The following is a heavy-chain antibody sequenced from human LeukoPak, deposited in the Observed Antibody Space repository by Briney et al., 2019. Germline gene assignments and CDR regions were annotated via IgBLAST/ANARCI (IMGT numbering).Heavy chain of an antibody. CDR1: GYTFTSYD. J-gene: IGHJ6*03. CDR3: ARGHDYGDYLLYYYYDYYMDV. D-gene: IGHD4-17*01. V-gene: IGHV1-8*01. Sequence: GASVKVSRKASGYTFTSYDINWVRQATGQGLEWMGWMNPNSGNTGYAQKFQGRVTMTRNTSISTAYMELSSLRSEDTAVYYCARGHDYGDYLLYYYYDYYMDVWGKGTTVTVSS. CDR2: MNPNSGNT.